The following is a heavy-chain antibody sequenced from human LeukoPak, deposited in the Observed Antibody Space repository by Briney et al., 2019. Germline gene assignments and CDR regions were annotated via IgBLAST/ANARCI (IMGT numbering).Heavy chain of an antibody. D-gene: IGHD2-2*01. CDR1: GFTFSDYY. CDR3: ARGDIVVVPAAMDY. CDR2: ISSSGSTI. J-gene: IGHJ4*02. Sequence: GGSLRLSCAASGFTFSDYYMSWIRQAPGKGLEWVSYISSSGSTIYYADSVKGRFTISRDNAKNSLYLQMNSLRGEDTAVYYCARGDIVVVPAAMDYWGQGTLVTVSS. V-gene: IGHV3-11*04.